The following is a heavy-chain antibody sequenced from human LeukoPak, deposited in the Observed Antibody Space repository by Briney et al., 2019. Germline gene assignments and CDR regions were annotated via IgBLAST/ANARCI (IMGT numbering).Heavy chain of an antibody. J-gene: IGHJ5*02. D-gene: IGHD5/OR15-5a*01. CDR2: INHDGSEK. CDR1: GFMFTSYW. CDR3: ARVVVSTTNMFDP. V-gene: IGHV3-7*05. Sequence: PAGSLSLSCAASGFMFTSYWMSWVRQAPGKGLEWVASINHDGSEKYYVDSVKGRFTISRDNAKNSLYLQMNSLRAEDTAVYHCARVVVSTTNMFDPWGQGKLVTVSS.